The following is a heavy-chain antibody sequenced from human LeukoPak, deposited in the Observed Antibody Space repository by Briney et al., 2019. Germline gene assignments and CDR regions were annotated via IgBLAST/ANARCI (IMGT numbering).Heavy chain of an antibody. CDR3: ARRDYGGNSYFDS. V-gene: IGHV5-51*01. Sequence: GESLKISCKASGYSFTSYWIGWVRQMPGKGLEWMGIIYPGDSDTRYSSSFEGQVTISADKFTSTASVQWSSLKASDTAIYYCARRDYGGNSYFDSWGQGTLVTVSS. CDR1: GYSFTSYW. J-gene: IGHJ4*02. CDR2: IYPGDSDT. D-gene: IGHD4-23*01.